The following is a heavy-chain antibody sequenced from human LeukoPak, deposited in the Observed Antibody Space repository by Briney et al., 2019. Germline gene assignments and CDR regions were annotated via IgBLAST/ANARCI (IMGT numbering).Heavy chain of an antibody. J-gene: IGHJ5*01. CDR2: IKGDGSHT. D-gene: IGHD1-14*01. CDR3: VRDWDHFDFDS. CDR1: GFTFSNYW. V-gene: IGHV3-74*01. Sequence: GESLRLSCAASGFTFSNYWMHWVRQAPGKGLVWVSRIKGDGSHTVYADSVKGRFTISRDNAKNTLYLQMKSLRDEDAAVYYCVRDWDHFDFDSWGQGTLVTVSS.